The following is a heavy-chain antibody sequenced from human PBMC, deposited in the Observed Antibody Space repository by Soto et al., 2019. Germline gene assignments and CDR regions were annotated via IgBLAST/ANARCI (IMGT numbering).Heavy chain of an antibody. D-gene: IGHD6-13*01. CDR1: GGSISSGGYY. J-gene: IGHJ5*02. CDR3: ARDMRYSSSPWRWFDP. CDR2: IYYSGST. Sequence: QVQLQESGPGLVKPSQTLSLTCTVSGGSISSGGYYWSWIRQHPGKGLEWIGYIYYSGSTYYNPSLKSRVTISVDTSKNQFSLKLSSVTAADTAVYYCARDMRYSSSPWRWFDPWGQGTLVTVSS. V-gene: IGHV4-31*03.